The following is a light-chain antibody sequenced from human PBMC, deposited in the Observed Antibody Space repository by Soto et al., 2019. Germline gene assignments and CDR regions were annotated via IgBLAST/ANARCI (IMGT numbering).Light chain of an antibody. J-gene: IGLJ1*01. Sequence: QSVLTQPASVSGSPGQSIAISCTGSSSGIGIYKYVSWYQQHPGKVPKLIIYEVTNRPSGVSNRFSGSKSGNTASLTISGLQAEDEADYYCSSYTTSSTRVFGPGTRSPS. CDR1: SSGIGIYKY. CDR3: SSYTTSSTRV. V-gene: IGLV2-14*01. CDR2: EVT.